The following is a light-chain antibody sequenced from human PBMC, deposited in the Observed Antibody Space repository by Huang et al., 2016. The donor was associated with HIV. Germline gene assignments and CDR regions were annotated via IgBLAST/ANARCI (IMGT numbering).Light chain of an antibody. CDR1: QSVSSY. J-gene: IGKJ4*01. CDR2: DAS. Sequence: EIVLTQSPATLSLSPGDRATLSCRASQSVSSYLAWHQPKPGQAPRLLIDDASNRATGIPARFSGSGSGTDFTLTISSLEPEDFAVYFCQHRSNWPLTFGGGTRVEIK. V-gene: IGKV3-11*01. CDR3: QHRSNWPLT.